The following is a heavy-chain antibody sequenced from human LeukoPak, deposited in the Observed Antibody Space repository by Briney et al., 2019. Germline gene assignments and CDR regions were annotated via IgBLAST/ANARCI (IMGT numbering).Heavy chain of an antibody. J-gene: IGHJ6*02. CDR3: AKWHGSGSYYYYFYGMDV. CDR1: GFTFSSYD. D-gene: IGHD3-10*01. Sequence: GGSLRLSCAASGFTFSSYDVSWVRQAPGKGLEWVSGISGSGGRTYYADSVKGRFTISRDNSRNTLYLQMNSLRVEDTAVYYCAKWHGSGSYYYYFYGMDVWGQGTTVTVSS. V-gene: IGHV3-23*01. CDR2: ISGSGGRT.